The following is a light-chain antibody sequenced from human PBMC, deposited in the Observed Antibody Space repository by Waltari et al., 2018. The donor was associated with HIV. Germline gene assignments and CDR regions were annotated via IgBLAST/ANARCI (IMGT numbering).Light chain of an antibody. CDR2: GAS. V-gene: IGKV3-20*01. CDR3: QHFGSSHLT. CDR1: QGVSSSY. Sequence: ELVLTQSPGTLSLSPGDRGTLSCRAGQGVSSSYLAWYQQKPGQAPRLLIYGASSRATGIPDRCSGSGSGTDFSLSISGLEPDDFAVYYCQHFGSSHLTFGGGTKVEFK. J-gene: IGKJ4*01.